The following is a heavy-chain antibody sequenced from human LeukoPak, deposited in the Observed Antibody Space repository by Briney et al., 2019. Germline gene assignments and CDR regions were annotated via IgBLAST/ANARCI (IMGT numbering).Heavy chain of an antibody. D-gene: IGHD1-26*01. CDR3: ARGGVYYYGMDV. Sequence: SQTLSLTCAISGDSVSSNSAAWNWIRQSPSRGLEWLRRTYYRSKWYNDYAVSVRGRITINPDTSKNQFSLQLNSVTPEDTAVYYCARGGVYYYGMDVWGQGTTVSVSS. J-gene: IGHJ6*02. CDR1: GDSVSSNSAA. V-gene: IGHV6-1*01. CDR2: TYYRSKWYN.